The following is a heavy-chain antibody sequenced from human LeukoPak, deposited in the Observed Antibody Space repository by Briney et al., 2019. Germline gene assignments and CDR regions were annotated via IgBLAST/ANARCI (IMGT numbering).Heavy chain of an antibody. Sequence: SVKVSCKASGGTFSSYAISWVRQAPGQGLEWMGGIIPIFGTANYALKFQGRVTITADESTSTAYMELSSLRSEDTAVYYCARDVSDCSGGSCYSYYFDYWGQGTLVTVSS. CDR1: GGTFSSYA. D-gene: IGHD2-15*01. CDR3: ARDVSDCSGGSCYSYYFDY. CDR2: IIPIFGTA. J-gene: IGHJ4*02. V-gene: IGHV1-69*13.